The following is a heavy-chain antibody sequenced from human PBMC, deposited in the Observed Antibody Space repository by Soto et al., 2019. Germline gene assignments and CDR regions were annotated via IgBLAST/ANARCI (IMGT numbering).Heavy chain of an antibody. CDR2: IWYDGSNK. D-gene: IGHD3-3*01. V-gene: IGHV3-33*01. CDR1: GFTFRSYG. Sequence: GVSLRLSCAASGFTFRSYGMHWVRQAPGKRLEWVAVIWYDGSNKYYADSVKGRFTISRDNSKNTLYLQMNSLRAEDTAVYYCARDLNYGSPIFGVVINHYYGMDVWGQGTTVTVSS. CDR3: ARDLNYGSPIFGVVINHYYGMDV. J-gene: IGHJ6*02.